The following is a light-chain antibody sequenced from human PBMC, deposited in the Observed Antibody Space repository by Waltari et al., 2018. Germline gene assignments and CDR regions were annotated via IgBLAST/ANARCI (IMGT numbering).Light chain of an antibody. V-gene: IGKV3-15*01. CDR2: VAS. J-gene: IGKJ2*01. CDR3: QQYNHGYT. CDR1: QSVSTN. Sequence: EIVMTQSPATLSVSPGERVALSCRASQSVSTNLVWYQQRPGQAPRPLIYVASSRATGIPARFTGSGSGTEFTLTISSLQSEDFAVYYCQQYNHGYTFAQGTKLEIK.